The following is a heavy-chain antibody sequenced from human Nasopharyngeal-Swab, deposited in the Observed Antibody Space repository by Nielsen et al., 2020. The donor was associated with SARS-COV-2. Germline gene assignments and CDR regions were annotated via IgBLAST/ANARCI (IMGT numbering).Heavy chain of an antibody. CDR3: VRDRGYYTFTD. V-gene: IGHV3-7*01. CDR1: GFTYW. J-gene: IGHJ4*02. CDR2: IGQDGGGK. D-gene: IGHD2/OR15-2a*01. Sequence: GESLKISCAASGFTYWMNWVRQAPGKGLEWVGNIGQDGGGKKYVDSVKGRFTISRDNANNLLYLQMNSLRAEDTAVYYCVRDRGYYTFTDWDQGTLVTVSS.